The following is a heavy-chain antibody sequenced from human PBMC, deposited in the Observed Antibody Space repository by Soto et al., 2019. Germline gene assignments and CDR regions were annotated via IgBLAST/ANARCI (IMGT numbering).Heavy chain of an antibody. CDR2: VSHDGRNT. Sequence: VQLVESGGGVVQPGRSLRLSCAASGFTFSDYAMHWVRQAPGKGLEWVAVVSHDGRNTHYADSVKGRFPISRYSSKNPVSREMTSLTAEAPAVYCCAKGGRQGLVTSDVNYWGQGALVTVSS. V-gene: IGHV3-30*18. J-gene: IGHJ4*02. CDR1: GFTFSDYA. CDR3: AKGGRQGLVTSDVNY. D-gene: IGHD6-19*01.